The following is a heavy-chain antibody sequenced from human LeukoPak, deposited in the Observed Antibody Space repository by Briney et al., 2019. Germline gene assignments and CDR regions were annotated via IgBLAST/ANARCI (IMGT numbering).Heavy chain of an antibody. D-gene: IGHD3-10*01. Sequence: GESLKISCKVSGYILTNNWIGWVRQVPGKGLEWMGLIYPGYSDAKYSPSFQGQVTFSVDKSISTAYLQWSSLKASDTAIYYCARYQNSYGSGSYRNWFDPWGQGTLVTVSS. J-gene: IGHJ5*02. V-gene: IGHV5-51*01. CDR3: ARYQNSYGSGSYRNWFDP. CDR2: IYPGYSDA. CDR1: GYILTNNW.